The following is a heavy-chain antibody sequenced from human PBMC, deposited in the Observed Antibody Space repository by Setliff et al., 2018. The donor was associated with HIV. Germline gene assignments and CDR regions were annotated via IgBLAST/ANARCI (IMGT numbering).Heavy chain of an antibody. D-gene: IGHD3-3*01. J-gene: IGHJ6*03. V-gene: IGHV2-5*02. CDR2: IYWDDDK. CDR1: GFSLSTDGVG. CDR3: VRVKKRLTVFGVVIEDYMDI. Sequence: GSGPTLVNPTQTLTLTCTFSGFSLSTDGVGVGWIRQPPGKALEWLVLIYWDDDKRYSPSLKSRLTITKDTSKNQVVLTMTNMDPVDTATYYCVRVKKRLTVFGVVIEDYMDIWGKGTTVTVSS.